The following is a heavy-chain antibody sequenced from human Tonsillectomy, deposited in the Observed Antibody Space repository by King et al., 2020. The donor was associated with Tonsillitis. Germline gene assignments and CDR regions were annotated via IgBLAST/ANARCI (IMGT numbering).Heavy chain of an antibody. CDR3: ATGTVGFDP. CDR2: ISSNSIYT. Sequence: QLVESGGGLVKPGGSLRLSCAASGFSFSHYTMNWVRQAPGKGLEWVSSISSNSIYTYYADSVKGRFTVSRDNAKNSLYLQMNSLRADDTAVYYCATGTVGFDPWGQGTLVTVSS. J-gene: IGHJ5*02. CDR1: GFSFSHYT. D-gene: IGHD3/OR15-3a*01. V-gene: IGHV3-21*01.